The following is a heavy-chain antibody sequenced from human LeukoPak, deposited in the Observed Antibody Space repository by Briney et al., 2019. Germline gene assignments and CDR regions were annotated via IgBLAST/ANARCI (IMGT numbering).Heavy chain of an antibody. CDR1: GFTFTGYF. Sequence: GASVEVSCKASGFTFTGYFMHWVRQAPGQGLEWMGCINPNSGGTNYAQKFQGRVTMTRDTSISTAYMELSRLRSDDTAVYYWARDLKKRATRDYYFDYWGQGTLVTVSS. CDR3: ARDLKKRATRDYYFDY. D-gene: IGHD1-26*01. CDR2: INPNSGGT. J-gene: IGHJ4*02. V-gene: IGHV1-2*02.